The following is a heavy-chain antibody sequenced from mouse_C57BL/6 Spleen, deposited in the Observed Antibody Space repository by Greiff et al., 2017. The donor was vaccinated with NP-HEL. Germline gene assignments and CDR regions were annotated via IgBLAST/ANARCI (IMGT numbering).Heavy chain of an antibody. J-gene: IGHJ4*01. V-gene: IGHV2-5*01. CDR3: AKKAPYYGYDGAGAMDY. CDR2: IWRGGST. D-gene: IGHD2-9*01. Sequence: QVQLQQSGPGLVQPSQSLSITCTVSGFSLTSYGVHWVRQSPGKGLEWLGVIWRGGSTDYNAAFMSRLSITKDNSKSQVFFKMNSLQADDTAIYYCAKKAPYYGYDGAGAMDYWGQGTSVTVSS. CDR1: GFSLTSYG.